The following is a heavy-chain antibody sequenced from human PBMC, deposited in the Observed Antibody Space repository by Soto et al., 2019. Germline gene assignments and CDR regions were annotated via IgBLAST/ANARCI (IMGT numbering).Heavy chain of an antibody. CDR1: GFTFSNYW. D-gene: IGHD6-13*01. Sequence: EVQLVESGGGLVQPGGSLRPSCAASGFTFSNYWRYWVRQAPGKGLVWVSRVNNDGTDTTHADSVKGRFTISRDNAENTLYLQMNSLRAEDTAVYYCARGGLQHALDVWGQGSTVTVSS. CDR2: VNNDGTDT. CDR3: ARGGLQHALDV. J-gene: IGHJ6*02. V-gene: IGHV3-74*03.